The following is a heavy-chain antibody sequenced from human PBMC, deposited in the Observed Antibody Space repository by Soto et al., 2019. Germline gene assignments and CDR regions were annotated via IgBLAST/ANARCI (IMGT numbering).Heavy chain of an antibody. Sequence: LRLSCAASGFTFSSYGMHWVRQAPGKGLEWVAVISYDGSNKYYADSVKGRFTISRDNSKNTLYLQMNSLRAEDTAVYYCAKDPRGYSYGYAVYWGQGTLVTVSS. V-gene: IGHV3-30*18. CDR2: ISYDGSNK. J-gene: IGHJ4*02. CDR3: AKDPRGYSYGYAVY. CDR1: GFTFSSYG. D-gene: IGHD5-18*01.